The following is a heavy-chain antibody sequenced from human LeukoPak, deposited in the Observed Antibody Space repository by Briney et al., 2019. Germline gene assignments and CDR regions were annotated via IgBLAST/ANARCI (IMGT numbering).Heavy chain of an antibody. CDR1: GLAFSSYS. J-gene: IGHJ4*02. V-gene: IGHV3-30*04. CDR2: ISYDGSDE. Sequence: GGSLRLPCVASGLAFSSYSMHWVRQAPGKGLEWVGVISYDGSDEYYTDSVKGRFTISRDNSKNTVYLQMNSLRADDTAVYYCARDFTPEWFDIHWGQGTLVTVS. D-gene: IGHD3-3*01. CDR3: ARDFTPEWFDIH.